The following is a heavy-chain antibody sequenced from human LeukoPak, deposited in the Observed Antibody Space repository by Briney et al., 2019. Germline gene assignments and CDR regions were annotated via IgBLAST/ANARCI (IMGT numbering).Heavy chain of an antibody. CDR3: ASRVGYYDGSGYSWGYFDL. Sequence: ASVKVSCKASGYTSTSYAMNWVRQAPGQGLEWMGWINTNTGNPTYAQGFTGRFVFSLDTSVSTAYLQISSLKAEDTAVYYCASRVGYYDGSGYSWGYFDLWGRGTLVTVSS. CDR2: INTNTGNP. CDR1: GYTSTSYA. J-gene: IGHJ2*01. V-gene: IGHV7-4-1*02. D-gene: IGHD3-22*01.